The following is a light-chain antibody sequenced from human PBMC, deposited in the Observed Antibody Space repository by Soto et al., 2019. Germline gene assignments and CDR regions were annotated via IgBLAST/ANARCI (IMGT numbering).Light chain of an antibody. V-gene: IGKV3-20*01. J-gene: IGKJ5*01. CDR1: QSVSSNY. Sequence: ESVLTQSPGTLSLSPGERATLSCRASQSVSSNYLAWYQQKPGQAPRLLIYGASTRATGIPDRFSGSGSGTEFTLTISSLQPDDFATYYCQQYNTYSTFGQGTRLEIK. CDR2: GAS. CDR3: QQYNTYST.